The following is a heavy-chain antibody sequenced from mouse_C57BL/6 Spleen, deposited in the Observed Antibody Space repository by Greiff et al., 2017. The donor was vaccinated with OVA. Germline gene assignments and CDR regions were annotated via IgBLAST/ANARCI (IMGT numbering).Heavy chain of an antibody. CDR2: IDPSDSYT. J-gene: IGHJ2*01. CDR1: GYTFTSYW. CDR3: ARWFITTVVERGYFDY. V-gene: IGHV1-59*01. Sequence: QVHVKQPGAELVRPGTSVKLSCKASGYTFTSYWMHWVKQRPGQGLEWIGVIDPSDSYTNYNQKFKGKATLTVDTSSSTAYMQLSSLTSECSAVYYCARWFITTVVERGYFDYWGQGTTLTVSS. D-gene: IGHD1-1*01.